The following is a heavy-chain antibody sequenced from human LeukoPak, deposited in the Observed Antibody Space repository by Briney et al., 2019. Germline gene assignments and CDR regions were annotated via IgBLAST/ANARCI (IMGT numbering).Heavy chain of an antibody. CDR3: AKAFAMVRGVPHFDY. D-gene: IGHD3-10*01. Sequence: GRSLRLSCAASGFTFDDYAMHWVRQAPGKGLEWVSGISWNSGSIGYADSVKGRFTISRDNAKNSLYLQMNSLRAEDTALYYCAKAFAMVRGVPHFDYWGQGTLVTVSS. J-gene: IGHJ4*02. CDR2: ISWNSGSI. CDR1: GFTFDDYA. V-gene: IGHV3-9*01.